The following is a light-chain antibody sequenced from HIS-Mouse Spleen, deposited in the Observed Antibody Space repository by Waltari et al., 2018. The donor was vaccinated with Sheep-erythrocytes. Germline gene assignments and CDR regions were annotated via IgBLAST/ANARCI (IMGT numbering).Light chain of an antibody. CDR1: SSDVGSYNL. J-gene: IGLJ3*02. V-gene: IGLV2-23*01. CDR2: EGS. CDR3: CSYACSSTPWV. Sequence: QSALTQPASVSGSPGQSITISCTGTSSDVGSYNLVSWYQQHPGKAPKLMIYEGSKRPSGVSNRFSCSKSGNTASLTISGLQAEDEADYYCCSYACSSTPWVFGGGTKLTVL.